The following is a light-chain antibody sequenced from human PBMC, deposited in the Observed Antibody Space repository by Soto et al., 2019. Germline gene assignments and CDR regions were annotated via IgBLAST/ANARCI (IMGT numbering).Light chain of an antibody. V-gene: IGLV1-40*01. CDR3: QSYDSSLSGSWV. J-gene: IGLJ3*02. CDR1: SSNIGAGYD. CDR2: GNI. Sequence: QSVLTQPPSVSGAPGQRVTISCTGSSSNIGAGYDVHWYQQLPGTAPKLLIYGNINRPSGVPDRFSGSKSGTSACLAITGLQAEDEADYYCQSYDSSLSGSWVFGGGTKVTVL.